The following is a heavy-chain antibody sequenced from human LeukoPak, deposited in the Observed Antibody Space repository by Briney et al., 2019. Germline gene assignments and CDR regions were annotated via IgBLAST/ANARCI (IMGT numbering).Heavy chain of an antibody. CDR1: GFFFSAYR. CDR3: ARWGRQLGYMDV. J-gene: IGHJ6*03. D-gene: IGHD6-13*01. V-gene: IGHV3-21*01. CDR2: IRTGGDYI. Sequence: PGGSLRLSCATSGFFFSAYRMNWVRQAPGKGLEWVSSIRTGGDYIYYADSVQGRFTISRDNAKKSLYLQMNSLRVEDTAVYFCARWGRQLGYMDVWGKGTTVTVSS.